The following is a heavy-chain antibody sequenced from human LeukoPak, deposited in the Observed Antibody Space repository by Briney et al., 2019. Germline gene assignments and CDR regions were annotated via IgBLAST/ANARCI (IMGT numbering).Heavy chain of an antibody. D-gene: IGHD3-16*02. CDR3: ASARGGNHRFAFGL. CDR1: GFTLSDYG. Sequence: PGRSLRLSCAVSGFTLSDYGMHWVRKAPGKGLDWVSVRSYDGSNKYYDDSVNGRFTISKDNSKNTLYLQMGSLRVEDTAVYSCASARGGNHRFAFGLWGQGTLVTVSS. J-gene: IGHJ4*02. CDR2: RSYDGSNK. V-gene: IGHV3-30*03.